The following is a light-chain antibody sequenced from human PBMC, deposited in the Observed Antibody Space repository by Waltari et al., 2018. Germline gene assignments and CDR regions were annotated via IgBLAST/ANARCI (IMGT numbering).Light chain of an antibody. CDR3: QQYNNWPSWT. V-gene: IGKV3-15*01. J-gene: IGKJ1*01. Sequence: EIVMTTSPATLSVSPGERATLSCRASQSVSSNLAWYQQKPGQAPRLLIYGASTRATGIPARFSGSGSGTEFTLTISSLQSEDFAVYYCQQYNNWPSWTFGQGTKVEIK. CDR2: GAS. CDR1: QSVSSN.